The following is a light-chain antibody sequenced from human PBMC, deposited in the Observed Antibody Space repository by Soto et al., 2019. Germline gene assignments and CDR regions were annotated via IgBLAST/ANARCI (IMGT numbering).Light chain of an antibody. CDR1: QSVGSNY. Sequence: EIVLTQSPGTLSLSPGERATLSCRASQSVGSNYLTWHQQKPGQAPRLLIFGASSRATGIPDRFSGSGSGTDFTLTISRLEPEDFAVYYCQQYGTSPLTFGGGTKV. CDR2: GAS. J-gene: IGKJ4*01. V-gene: IGKV3-20*01. CDR3: QQYGTSPLT.